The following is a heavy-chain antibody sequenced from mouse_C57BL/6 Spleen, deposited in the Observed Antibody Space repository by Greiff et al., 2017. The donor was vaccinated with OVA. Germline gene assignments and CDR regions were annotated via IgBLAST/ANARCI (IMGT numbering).Heavy chain of an antibody. Sequence: VKLQQSAPELVRPGSSVKLSCKASGYTFTGYNMNWVKQRNGQSLEWIGDIYPTSGNTYDNQKFKGKATLTVDQSSRTAYMQLRSLTSEYSAVYYCASRDFDSSHDYWGPGTTLT. CDR2: IYPTSGNT. CDR3: ASRDFDSSHDY. J-gene: IGHJ2*01. V-gene: IGHV1-81*01. CDR1: GYTFTGYN. D-gene: IGHD2-12*01.